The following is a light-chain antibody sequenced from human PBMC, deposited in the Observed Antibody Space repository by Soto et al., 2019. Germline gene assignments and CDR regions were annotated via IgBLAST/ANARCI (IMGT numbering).Light chain of an antibody. V-gene: IGKV3-15*01. Sequence: EIVMTQSPATLSVSPGERATLSCRASQSVSSNLAWYQQKPGQAPRRLIYGASTRATGIPARFSGSGAGTEFTLTISSLHSEDFAVYYCQQYNNWPETFGQGTKVEIK. J-gene: IGKJ1*01. CDR3: QQYNNWPET. CDR2: GAS. CDR1: QSVSSN.